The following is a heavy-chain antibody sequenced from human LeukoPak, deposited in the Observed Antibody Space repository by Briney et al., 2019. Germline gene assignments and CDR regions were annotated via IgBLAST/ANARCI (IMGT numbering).Heavy chain of an antibody. CDR2: IRSKTNNYAT. CDR1: GFIFSDST. Sequence: AGGSLRLSCVVSGFIFSDSTMHWVRQASGKGLEWVGRIRSKTNNYATTYAASVKGRFTISRDDSKNTAYMQLNSLKTEDTAVYYCTRNYYDSSCDYYAFDYWGQGALVTVSS. D-gene: IGHD3-22*01. J-gene: IGHJ4*02. CDR3: TRNYYDSSCDYYAFDY. V-gene: IGHV3-73*01.